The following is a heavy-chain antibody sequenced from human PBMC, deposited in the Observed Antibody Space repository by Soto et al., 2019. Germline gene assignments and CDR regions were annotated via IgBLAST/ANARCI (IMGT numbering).Heavy chain of an antibody. D-gene: IGHD1-26*01. V-gene: IGHV3-23*01. CDR3: AKDSGSYFTADY. J-gene: IGHJ4*02. Sequence: PGGSLRLSCAASGFTFSSSAMSWVRQAPGKGLEWVSAISGSGGRTYYADSVKGRFTISRDNSKNTLYLQMNSLRAEDTAIYYCAKDSGSYFTADYWGQGTLVTVSS. CDR1: GFTFSSSA. CDR2: ISGSGGRT.